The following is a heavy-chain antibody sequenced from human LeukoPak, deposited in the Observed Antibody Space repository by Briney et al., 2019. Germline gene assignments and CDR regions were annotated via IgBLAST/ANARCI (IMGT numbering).Heavy chain of an antibody. Sequence: GGSLTLSCAASGFTFSSYAMSWVRQAPGKGLEWVSGISGSGGSTYYAGSVKGPFAISRDNSKNTLYLQMNSLRADDTAVYCCAKGGRHFGYWGQGTLVTVSS. V-gene: IGHV3-23*01. CDR1: GFTFSSYA. J-gene: IGHJ4*02. CDR2: ISGSGGST. CDR3: AKGGRHFGY. D-gene: IGHD1-26*01.